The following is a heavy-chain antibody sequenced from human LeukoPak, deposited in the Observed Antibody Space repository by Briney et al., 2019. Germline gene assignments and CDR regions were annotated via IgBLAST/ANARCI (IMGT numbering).Heavy chain of an antibody. V-gene: IGHV4-61*02. CDR1: GGSISSGSYY. D-gene: IGHD2-8*01. J-gene: IGHJ6*03. CDR2: IYTSGST. CDR3: ARGPFVLMVYAIDYYYYMDV. Sequence: SETLSLTCTVSGGSISSGSYYWSWIRQPAGKGLEWIGRIYTSGSTNYNPSLKSRVTISVDTSKNQFSLKLSSVTAADTAVYYCARGPFVLMVYAIDYYYYMDVWSKGTTVTVSS.